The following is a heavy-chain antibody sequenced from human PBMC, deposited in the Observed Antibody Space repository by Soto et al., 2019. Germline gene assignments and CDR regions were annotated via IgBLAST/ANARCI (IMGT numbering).Heavy chain of an antibody. D-gene: IGHD2-2*01. J-gene: IGHJ6*03. CDR2: ISYDGSNK. V-gene: IGHV3-30*18. Sequence: QVQLVESGGGVVQPGRSLRLSCAASGFTFSSYGMHWVRQAPGKGLEWVAVISYDGSNKYYADSVKGRFTISRDNSKNTLYLQMNSLRAEDTAVYYCAKDMHLVVPAAIGVYYYYYMDVWGKGTTVTVSS. CDR3: AKDMHLVVPAAIGVYYYYYMDV. CDR1: GFTFSSYG.